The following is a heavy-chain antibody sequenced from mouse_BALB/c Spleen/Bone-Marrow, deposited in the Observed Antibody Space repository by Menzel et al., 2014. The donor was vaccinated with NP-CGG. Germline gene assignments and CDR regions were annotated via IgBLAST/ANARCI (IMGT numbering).Heavy chain of an antibody. Sequence: VQLVESGPGLVAPSQSLSITCTVSGFSLTGYGVSWVRPSPGKGLEWLGMIWGDGSTDYNSALKSRLSISKDNSKSQVFLKMNSLQTDDTARYYCARDSFLITRALDYWGQGASVTVSS. D-gene: IGHD2-4*01. V-gene: IGHV2-6-7*01. CDR1: GFSLTGYG. J-gene: IGHJ4*01. CDR3: ARDSFLITRALDY. CDR2: IWGDGST.